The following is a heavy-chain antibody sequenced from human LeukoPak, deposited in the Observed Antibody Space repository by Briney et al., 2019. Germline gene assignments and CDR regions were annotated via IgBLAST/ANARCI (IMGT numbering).Heavy chain of an antibody. J-gene: IGHJ5*02. CDR3: ARVGRYCSGGSCYGENWFDP. Sequence: SETLSLTRTVSGGSINNYYRNWIRQPPGKGLEWIGYIHSSGNTRYNPSLRSRVTMSVETSKNQFSLRLSSVTAADTAVYYCARVGRYCSGGSCYGENWFDPWGQGTLVTVSS. CDR1: GGSINNYY. CDR2: IHSSGNT. D-gene: IGHD2-15*01. V-gene: IGHV4-59*01.